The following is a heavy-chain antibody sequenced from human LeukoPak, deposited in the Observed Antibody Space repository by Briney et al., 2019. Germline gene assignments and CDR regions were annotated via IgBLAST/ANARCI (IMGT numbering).Heavy chain of an antibody. D-gene: IGHD4-23*01. CDR3: VYGGNSTSFDI. Sequence: GGSLRLSCAASGVTFSRYLMHWVRQAPGKGLVWVSRINSDGSSTTYAVSVKGRFTISRDNAKNTLYLHMNGLRADDTAVYYCVYGGNSTSFDIWGQGTMVTVSS. V-gene: IGHV3-74*01. J-gene: IGHJ3*02. CDR2: INSDGSST. CDR1: GVTFSRYL.